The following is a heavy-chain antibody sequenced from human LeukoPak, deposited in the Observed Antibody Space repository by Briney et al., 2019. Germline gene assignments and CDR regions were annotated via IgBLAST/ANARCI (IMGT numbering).Heavy chain of an antibody. V-gene: IGHV3-30*02. CDR3: ARPQGYYASNFDY. D-gene: IGHD3-22*01. J-gene: IGHJ4*02. CDR2: IRYDGSNE. CDR1: GFTFSSYG. Sequence: GGSLRLSCAASGFTFSSYGMHWVRQAPGKGLEWVAFIRYDGSNEYYTDSVKGRFTISRDNSKNTLYLQMNSLGAEDTAVYYCARPQGYYASNFDYWGQGILVTVSS.